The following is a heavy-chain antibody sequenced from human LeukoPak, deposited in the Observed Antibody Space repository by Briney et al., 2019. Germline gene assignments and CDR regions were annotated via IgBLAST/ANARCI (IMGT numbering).Heavy chain of an antibody. CDR1: GGTFSSYT. D-gene: IGHD1-26*01. CDR2: IIPILGMA. V-gene: IGHV1-69*02. Sequence: GASVTVSCKASGGTFSSYTISWVRQAPGQGLEWMGRIIPILGMAYYAQKFQGRVTMTADKSTSTAYMELSSLRSEDTAVYYCARGEVYSGSYYFDYWGQGTLVTVSS. CDR3: ARGEVYSGSYYFDY. J-gene: IGHJ4*02.